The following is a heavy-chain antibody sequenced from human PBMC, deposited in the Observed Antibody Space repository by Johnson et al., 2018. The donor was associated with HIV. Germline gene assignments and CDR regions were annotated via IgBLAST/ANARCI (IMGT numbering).Heavy chain of an antibody. V-gene: IGHV3-30*03. Sequence: QVQLVESGGGVVQPGRSLRLSCAASGFNFSSNGMFWVRPAPDKGLEWVAVISDDGSNKYYADSMKGRFTISRDNSKNTLYLQMNSLIPEDTAVYYCCYGSGTYDGPAFDIWGQGTVVIVSS. CDR1: GFNFSSNG. CDR2: ISDDGSNK. D-gene: IGHD3-10*01. J-gene: IGHJ3*02. CDR3: CYGSGTYDGPAFDI.